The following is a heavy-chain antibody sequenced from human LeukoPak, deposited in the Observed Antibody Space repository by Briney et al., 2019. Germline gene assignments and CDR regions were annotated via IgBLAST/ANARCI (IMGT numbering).Heavy chain of an antibody. D-gene: IGHD3-22*01. J-gene: IGHJ4*02. V-gene: IGHV3-23*01. CDR3: AKDSDSSGYYLDG. CDR1: GFTFSSYA. Sequence: GGSLRLSCAASGFTFSSYAMTWVRQAPGKGLEWVSGISGSGSSTFYADSVKGRFTISRDNAKNSLYLQMNSLRAEDTALYYCAKDSDSSGYYLDGWGQGTLVTVSS. CDR2: ISGSGSST.